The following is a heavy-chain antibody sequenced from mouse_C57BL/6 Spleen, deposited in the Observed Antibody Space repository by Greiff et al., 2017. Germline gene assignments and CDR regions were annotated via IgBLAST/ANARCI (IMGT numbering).Heavy chain of an antibody. V-gene: IGHV2-6*03. J-gene: IGHJ1*03. Sequence: QVQLQQSGPGLVAPSQSLSITCTVSGFSLTSYGVHWVRQPPGKGLEWLVVIWSDGSTTYNSALKSRLSISKDNSKSQVFLKMNSLQTDDTAMYYCARSPYGNYWYFDVWGTGTTVTVSS. CDR1: GFSLTSYG. D-gene: IGHD2-1*01. CDR3: ARSPYGNYWYFDV. CDR2: IWSDGST.